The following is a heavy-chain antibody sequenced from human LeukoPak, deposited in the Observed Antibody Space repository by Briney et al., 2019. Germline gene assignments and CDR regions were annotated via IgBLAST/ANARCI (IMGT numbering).Heavy chain of an antibody. J-gene: IGHJ4*02. D-gene: IGHD2-8*02. CDR1: GFSFSTYT. CDR2: TSYDEGHK. V-gene: IGHV3-30*04. CDR3: ARDAPAWSRDY. Sequence: GRSLRLSCAASGFSFSTYTMHWVRQAPGKGLEWVAVTSYDEGHKYYADSVKGRFTISRDNSKNTLFLQMNSLRSDDTAVYYCARDAPAWSRDYWGQGTLVTVSS.